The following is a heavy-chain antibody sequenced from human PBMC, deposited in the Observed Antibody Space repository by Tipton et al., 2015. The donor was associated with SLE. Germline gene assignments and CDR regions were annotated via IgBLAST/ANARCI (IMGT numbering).Heavy chain of an antibody. D-gene: IGHD2-15*01. Sequence: TLSLTCTVSGGSVSSCRYYWSWIRQPPGKGLEWIGSIYYSWSTYYNPSLKSRVTISVDTSKNQFSLKLSSVTAADTAVYYCARPHPYCSGGSCYDAFDIWGQGTMVTVSS. J-gene: IGHJ3*02. CDR3: ARPHPYCSGGSCYDAFDI. V-gene: IGHV4-39*07. CDR2: IYYSWST. CDR1: GGSVSSCRYY.